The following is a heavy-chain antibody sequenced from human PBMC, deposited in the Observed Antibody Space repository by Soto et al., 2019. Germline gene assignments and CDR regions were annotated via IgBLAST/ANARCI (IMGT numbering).Heavy chain of an antibody. CDR2: ISASGGST. Sequence: TGGSLRLSCVASGFTFTTYPMNWVRQAPGKGLEWVSGISASGGSTYYADSVKGRFTISRDNSKDTLYLQMNSLRDDDTAVYYCAKVSTRSSGRTDYFDYWGQGTLVTVSS. D-gene: IGHD3-22*01. J-gene: IGHJ4*02. CDR1: GFTFTTYP. CDR3: AKVSTRSSGRTDYFDY. V-gene: IGHV3-23*01.